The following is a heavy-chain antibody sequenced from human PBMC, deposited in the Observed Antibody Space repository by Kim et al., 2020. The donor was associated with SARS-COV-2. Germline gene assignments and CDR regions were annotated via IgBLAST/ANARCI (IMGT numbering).Heavy chain of an antibody. J-gene: IGHJ4*02. D-gene: IGHD5-18*01. CDR3: ARDRGGYSYGYVGYYFDY. V-gene: IGHV3-48*02. Sequence: VKGRFTVSRDNAENSLYLQMDSLRDDDTAIYYCARDRGGYSYGYVGYYFDYWGQGTLVTVSS.